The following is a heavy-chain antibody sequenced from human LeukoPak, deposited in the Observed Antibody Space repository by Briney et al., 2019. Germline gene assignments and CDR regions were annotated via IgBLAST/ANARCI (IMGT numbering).Heavy chain of an antibody. J-gene: IGHJ4*02. CDR1: SGSFSGYY. CDR3: ARLYCGGDCSQGNYFDY. D-gene: IGHD2-21*02. V-gene: IGHV4-34*01. CDR2: INHSGST. Sequence: SETLSLTCAVYSGSFSGYYWSWIRQPPGKGLEWIGEINHSGSTNYNPSLKGRVTISVDTSKNQFSLKLSSVTAADTAVYYCARLYCGGDCSQGNYFDYWGQGTLVTVSS.